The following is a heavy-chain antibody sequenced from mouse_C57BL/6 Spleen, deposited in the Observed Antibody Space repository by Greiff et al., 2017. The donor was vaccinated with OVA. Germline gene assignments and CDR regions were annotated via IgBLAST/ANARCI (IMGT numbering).Heavy chain of an antibody. Sequence: DVQLQESGGGLVKPGGSLKLSCAASGFTFSDYGMHWVRQAPEKGLEWVAYISSGSSTIYYADTVKGRFTISRDNAKNTLFLQMTSLRSEDTAMYYCARKEYYYGSSYWYFDVWGTGTTVTVSS. CDR3: ARKEYYYGSSYWYFDV. CDR1: GFTFSDYG. J-gene: IGHJ1*03. CDR2: ISSGSSTI. D-gene: IGHD1-1*01. V-gene: IGHV5-17*01.